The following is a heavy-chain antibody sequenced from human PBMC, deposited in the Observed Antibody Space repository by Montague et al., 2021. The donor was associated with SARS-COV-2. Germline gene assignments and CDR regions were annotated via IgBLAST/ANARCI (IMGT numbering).Heavy chain of an antibody. CDR3: ARDTEGYISSWYHDY. CDR2: IYHSGST. J-gene: IGHJ4*02. D-gene: IGHD6-13*01. Sequence: SETLSLTCTVSGGSISSYYCCWIRQPPGKGLEWIGYIYHSGSTNYNPSLKSRVTISVDTSKNQFSLKLSSVTAADTAVYYCARDTEGYISSWYHDYWGQGTLVTVSS. CDR1: GGSISSYY. V-gene: IGHV4-59*01.